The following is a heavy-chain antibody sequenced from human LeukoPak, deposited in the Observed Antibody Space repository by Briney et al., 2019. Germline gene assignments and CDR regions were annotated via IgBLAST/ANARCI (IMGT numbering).Heavy chain of an antibody. CDR1: GFTFSSYA. D-gene: IGHD1-26*01. J-gene: IGHJ4*02. V-gene: IGHV3-23*01. CDR2: ISGSGGST. CDR3: ARDEAEGANNY. Sequence: GGSLRLSCAASGFTFSSYAMSWVRQAPGKGLEWVSAISGSGGSTYYADSVKGRFTISRDNAKNSLYLQMNSLRAEDTAVYYCARDEAEGANNYWGQGSLVTVSS.